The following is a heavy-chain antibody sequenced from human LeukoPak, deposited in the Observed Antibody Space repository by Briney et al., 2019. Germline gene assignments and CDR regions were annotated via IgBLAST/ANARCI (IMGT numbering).Heavy chain of an antibody. CDR2: ISSSSTYI. Sequence: GGSLRLSCVASGFTFDSYGMNWVRQAPGKGLEWISSISSSSTYIYYADSVKGGFTISRDNAKNSLYLQMNSLRAEDTAVYYCARAYCSSTRCSYYFDSWGQGTLVTVSS. CDR3: ARAYCSSTRCSYYFDS. V-gene: IGHV3-21*01. D-gene: IGHD2-2*01. J-gene: IGHJ4*02. CDR1: GFTFDSYG.